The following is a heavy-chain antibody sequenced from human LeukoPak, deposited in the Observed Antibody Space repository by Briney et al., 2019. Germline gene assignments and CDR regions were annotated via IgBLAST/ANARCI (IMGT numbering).Heavy chain of an antibody. J-gene: IGHJ3*02. CDR2: IYYSGST. D-gene: IGHD4-23*01. CDR3: AREATLLTGGNPDAFDI. CDR1: GGSISSGGYY. Sequence: PSETLSLTCTVSGGSISSGGYYWSWIRQHPGKGLEWIGYIYYSGSTYYNPSLKSRVTISVDTSKNQFSLKLSSVTAADTAVYYCAREATLLTGGNPDAFDIWGQGTMVTVSS. V-gene: IGHV4-31*03.